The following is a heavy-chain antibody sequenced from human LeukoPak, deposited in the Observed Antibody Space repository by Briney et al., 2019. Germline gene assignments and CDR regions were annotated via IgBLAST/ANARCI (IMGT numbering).Heavy chain of an antibody. Sequence: GGSLRLSCAASGITFSDYGLHWVRQAPGKGLEWVAVISYDGSNEYYADSVKGRFTISRDNSKNTLYLQMNSLRAEDTAVYYCAKQGRRGYSYARSYYFDYWGQGTLVTVSS. J-gene: IGHJ4*02. CDR3: AKQGRRGYSYARSYYFDY. CDR2: ISYDGSNE. D-gene: IGHD5-18*01. CDR1: GITFSDYG. V-gene: IGHV3-30*18.